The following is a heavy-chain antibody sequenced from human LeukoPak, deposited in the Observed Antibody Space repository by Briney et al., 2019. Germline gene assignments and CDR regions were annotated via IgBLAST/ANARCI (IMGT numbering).Heavy chain of an antibody. CDR2: IIGSGGST. Sequence: QPGGSLRLSCAASGFTFSSYAMSWVRQAPGKGLEWVSAIIGSGGSTYYADSVKGRFTISRDNSKNTLYLQMNSLRAEDTAVYYCAKNVRALRFLEWAYYFDYWGQGTLVTVSS. CDR1: GFTFSSYA. V-gene: IGHV3-23*01. CDR3: AKNVRALRFLEWAYYFDY. J-gene: IGHJ4*02. D-gene: IGHD3-3*01.